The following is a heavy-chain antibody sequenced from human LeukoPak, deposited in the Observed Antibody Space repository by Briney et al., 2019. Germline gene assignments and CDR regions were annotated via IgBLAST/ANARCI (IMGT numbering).Heavy chain of an antibody. CDR2: IYSGGAT. CDR1: GFTVSNNY. Sequence: PGGSLRLSCAASGFTVSNNYMRWVRQAPGKGLEWVSSIYSGGATKYADSVKGRFTISRDNSKNTLYLQMNSLRPEDTAVYYCARGETYYYDSSGYYWGQGTLVTVSS. V-gene: IGHV3-66*01. J-gene: IGHJ4*02. CDR3: ARGETYYYDSSGYY. D-gene: IGHD3-22*01.